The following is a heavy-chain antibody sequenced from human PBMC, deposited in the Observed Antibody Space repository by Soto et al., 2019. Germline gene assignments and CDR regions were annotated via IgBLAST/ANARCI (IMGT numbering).Heavy chain of an antibody. V-gene: IGHV4-34*01. CDR2: INHSGST. CDR1: GGSFSGYY. D-gene: IGHD6-19*01. CDR3: ARGQSSGWVREFDY. J-gene: IGHJ4*02. Sequence: SETLSLTCAVYGGSFSGYYWSWIRHPPGKGLEWIGEINHSGSTNYNPSLKSRVTISVDTSKNQFSLKLSSVTAADTAVYYCARGQSSGWVREFDYWGQGTLVTVSS.